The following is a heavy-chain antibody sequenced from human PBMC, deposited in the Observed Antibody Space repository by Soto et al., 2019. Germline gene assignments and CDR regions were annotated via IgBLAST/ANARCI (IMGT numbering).Heavy chain of an antibody. CDR1: GFTFSSYA. D-gene: IGHD6-19*01. CDR3: ESYSSGPGPYYYYGLDV. J-gene: IGHJ6*01. V-gene: IGHV3-30-3*01. CDR2: ISYDGSNK. Sequence: GVSLRLSCAASGFTFSSYAMHWVRQSPGKGLEWVAVISYDGSNKYYADSVKGRFTISRDNSKNTLYLQMNSLRAEDTAVYYCESYSSGPGPYYYYGLDVWGQWTKVTVSS.